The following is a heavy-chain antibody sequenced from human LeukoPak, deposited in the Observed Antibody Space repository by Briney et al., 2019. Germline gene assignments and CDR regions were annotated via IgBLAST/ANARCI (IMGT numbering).Heavy chain of an antibody. CDR1: GGSISNFY. V-gene: IGHV4-4*07. J-gene: IGHJ5*02. Sequence: SETLSLTCTVSGGSISNFYWSWLRQPAGKGLEWIGRIYCSGRTNYNSSLKSRVAMSIDTSNNQFSLKLSSVTAADTAVYYCARDLPSYYFDSGNMFDPWGQGTLVTVSS. CDR3: ARDLPSYYFDSGNMFDP. D-gene: IGHD3-10*01. CDR2: IYCSGRT.